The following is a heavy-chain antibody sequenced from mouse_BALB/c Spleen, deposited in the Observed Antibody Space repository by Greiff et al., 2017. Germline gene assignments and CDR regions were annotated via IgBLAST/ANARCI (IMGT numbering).Heavy chain of an antibody. CDR1: GFTFSSYA. D-gene: IGHD3-2*01. CDR2: ISSGGSYT. J-gene: IGHJ4*01. Sequence: EVHLVESGGGLVKPGGSLKLSCAASGFTFSSYAMSWVRQSPEKRLEWVAEISSGGSYTYYPDTVTGRFTISSDNAKNTLYLEMSSLRSEDTAMYYYARDQDDCSGLMDYWGQGTSVTVSS. CDR3: ARDQDDCSGLMDY. V-gene: IGHV5-9-4*01.